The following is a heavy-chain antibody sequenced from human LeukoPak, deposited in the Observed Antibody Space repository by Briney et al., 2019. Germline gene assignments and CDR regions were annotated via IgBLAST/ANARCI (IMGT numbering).Heavy chain of an antibody. CDR2: ISGSGGST. Sequence: PGGSLRLSCAASGFTFKSYAMSWVRQAPGKGLEWVSAISGSGGSTYYGDSVKGRFTISRDDSKNTLYLQMNSLRAEDTAVYYCARGSGDGYYYYGMDVWGQGTTVTVSS. D-gene: IGHD3-10*01. J-gene: IGHJ6*02. CDR3: ARGSGDGYYYYGMDV. V-gene: IGHV3-23*01. CDR1: GFTFKSYA.